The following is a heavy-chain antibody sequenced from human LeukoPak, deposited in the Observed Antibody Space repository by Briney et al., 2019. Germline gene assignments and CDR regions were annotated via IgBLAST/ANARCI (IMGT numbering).Heavy chain of an antibody. D-gene: IGHD6-19*01. CDR1: GDSISSDKW. CDR2: FHHSVST. J-gene: IGHJ4*02. CDR3: ASHSGWSGPSE. V-gene: IGHV4-4*02. Sequence: PSETLSLTCDVSGDSISSDKWWSWVRQPPGKGLEYIGEFHHSVSTNYDPSLKSRLTISVDKSKNQFSLKLGSVTAADTAVYYCASHSGWSGPSEWGQGTLVTVSS.